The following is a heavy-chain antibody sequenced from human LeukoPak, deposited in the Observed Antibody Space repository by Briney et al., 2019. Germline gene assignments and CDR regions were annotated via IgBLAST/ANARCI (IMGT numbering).Heavy chain of an antibody. Sequence: PSETLSLTCAVYGGSFSGYYWSWIRQPPGKGLEWIGEINHSGSTNYNPSLKSRVTISVDTSKNQFSLKLSSATAADTAVYYCARGKTMVYCSGGSCQNWFDPWGQGTLVTVSS. CDR1: GGSFSGYY. V-gene: IGHV4-34*01. CDR2: INHSGST. CDR3: ARGKTMVYCSGGSCQNWFDP. J-gene: IGHJ5*02. D-gene: IGHD2-15*01.